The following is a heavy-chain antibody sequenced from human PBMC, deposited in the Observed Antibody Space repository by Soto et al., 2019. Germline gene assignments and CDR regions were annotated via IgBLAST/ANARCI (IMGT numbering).Heavy chain of an antibody. Sequence: QVQLLESGGGVVQPGRSLKLSCTTSGFTFSLYGMHWVRQAPGKGLEWLAVISFDGINRYYADSVKGRFTISRDNSKTTLFLQMSNLRADDTAVYFCAKGAQAAAVLDHWGQGALVTVAS. J-gene: IGHJ4*02. D-gene: IGHD6-25*01. CDR1: GFTFSLYG. CDR2: ISFDGINR. V-gene: IGHV3-30*18. CDR3: AKGAQAAAVLDH.